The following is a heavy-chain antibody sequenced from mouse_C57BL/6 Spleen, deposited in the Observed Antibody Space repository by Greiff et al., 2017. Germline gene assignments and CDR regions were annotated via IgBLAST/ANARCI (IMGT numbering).Heavy chain of an antibody. Sequence: VQLQQSGPELVKPGASVKISCKASGYTFTDYYINWVKQRPGQGLEWIGWIFPGSGSTYYNEKFKGKATLTVDKSSSTAYMLLSSLTSEDSAVYFCARGDYYGSSFYYVDYWGQGTTLTVSS. V-gene: IGHV1-75*01. CDR1: GYTFTDYY. CDR2: IFPGSGST. J-gene: IGHJ2*01. D-gene: IGHD1-1*01. CDR3: ARGDYYGSSFYYVDY.